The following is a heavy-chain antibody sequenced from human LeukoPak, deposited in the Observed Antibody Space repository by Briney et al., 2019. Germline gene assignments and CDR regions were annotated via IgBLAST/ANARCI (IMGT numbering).Heavy chain of an antibody. Sequence: ASVKVSCKASGYTFTSYYMHWVRQAPGQGLEWMGIINPSGGSTSYAQKFQGRVTMTRNTPISTAYMELSSLRSEDTAVYYCARASRDGYNANSYNWFDPWGQGTLVTVSS. CDR1: GYTFTSYY. CDR3: ARASRDGYNANSYNWFDP. V-gene: IGHV1-46*01. J-gene: IGHJ5*02. D-gene: IGHD5-24*01. CDR2: INPSGGST.